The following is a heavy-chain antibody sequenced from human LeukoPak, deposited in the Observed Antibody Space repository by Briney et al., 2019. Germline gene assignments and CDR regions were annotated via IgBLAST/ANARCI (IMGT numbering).Heavy chain of an antibody. J-gene: IGHJ4*02. CDR2: INHSGST. CDR3: ARHSRYGSVNY. V-gene: IGHV4-34*01. CDR1: GGSFSGYY. D-gene: IGHD3-10*01. Sequence: SETLSLTCAVYGGSFSGYYWSWIRQPPGKGLEWIGEINHSGSTNYNPSLKSRVTISVDTSKNQFSLKLSSVTAADTAVYYCARHSRYGSVNYWGQGTLVTVSS.